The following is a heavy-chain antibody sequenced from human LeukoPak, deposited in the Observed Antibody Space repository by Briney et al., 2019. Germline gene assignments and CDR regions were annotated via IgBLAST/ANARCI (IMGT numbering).Heavy chain of an antibody. CDR3: ARDLALFGDIGYSYGGLPNYCFDY. J-gene: IGHJ4*02. V-gene: IGHV1-8*02. Sequence: VASVKVSCKASGYTFTSYDINWVRQATGQGLEWMGWMNPNSGNTGYAQKFQGRVTMTRDTSISTAYMELSRLRSDDTAVYYCARDLALFGDIGYSYGGLPNYCFDYWGQGTLVTVSS. CDR2: MNPNSGNT. D-gene: IGHD5-18*01. CDR1: GYTFTSYD.